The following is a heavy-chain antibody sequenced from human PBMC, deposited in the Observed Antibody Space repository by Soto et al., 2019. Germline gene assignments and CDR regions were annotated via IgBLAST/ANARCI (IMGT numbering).Heavy chain of an antibody. CDR3: ARQQHLDS. CDR2: MYNTGST. D-gene: IGHD6-13*01. V-gene: IGHV4-59*01. CDR1: GGSISSYY. J-gene: IGHJ4*02. Sequence: SETLSLTCTVSGGSISSYYWSWIRQPPGKGLEWIGYMYNTGSTIYNPSLKSRVTISVDTSKNQFSLKLNSVTAADTAVYYCARQQHLDSWGQGTLVTVSS.